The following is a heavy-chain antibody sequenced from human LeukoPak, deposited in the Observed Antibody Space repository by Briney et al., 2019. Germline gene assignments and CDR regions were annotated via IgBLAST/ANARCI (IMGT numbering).Heavy chain of an antibody. J-gene: IGHJ4*02. V-gene: IGHV4-59*01. Sequence: PSETLSLTCTVSGGSISSYYWSWIRQPPGKGLEWIGYIYYSGSTNYNPSLKSRVTISVDTSKNQFSLKLSSVTAADTAVYYRARDRRWGGYDSSGQFDYWGQGTLVTVSS. CDR1: GGSISSYY. CDR2: IYYSGST. D-gene: IGHD3-22*01. CDR3: ARDRRWGGYDSSGQFDY.